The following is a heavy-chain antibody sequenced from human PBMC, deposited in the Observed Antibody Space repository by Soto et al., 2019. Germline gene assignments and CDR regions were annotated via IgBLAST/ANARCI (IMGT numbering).Heavy chain of an antibody. D-gene: IGHD1-26*01. CDR1: GGTFSSYA. CDR2: IIPIFGTA. CDR3: ARDPAELPLDY. J-gene: IGHJ4*02. Sequence: SVTVSCKASGGTFSSYAISWVRQAPGQGLEWMGGIIPIFGTANYARKFQGRVTITADESTSTAYMELSSLRAEDTAVYYCARDPAELPLDYWGQGTLVTVSS. V-gene: IGHV1-69*13.